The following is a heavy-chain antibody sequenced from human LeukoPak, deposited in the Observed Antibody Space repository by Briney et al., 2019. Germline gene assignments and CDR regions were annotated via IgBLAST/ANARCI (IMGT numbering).Heavy chain of an antibody. Sequence: GGSLRFSCAASEFTFSDYYMSWIRQAPGKGLECVSYISSSGNTTYHADSVKGRFTISRDNAKNSLYLQMSSLRAEDTAVYYCARDGGSSWYFDYWGQGTLVTVSS. D-gene: IGHD6-13*01. J-gene: IGHJ4*02. CDR1: EFTFSDYY. CDR3: ARDGGSSWYFDY. CDR2: ISSSGNTT. V-gene: IGHV3-11*04.